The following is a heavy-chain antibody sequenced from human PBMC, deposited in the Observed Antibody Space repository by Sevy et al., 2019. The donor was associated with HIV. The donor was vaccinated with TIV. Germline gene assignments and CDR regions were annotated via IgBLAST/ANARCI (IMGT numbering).Heavy chain of an antibody. CDR3: ARGPDCGGDCDVGFYYPLDV. CDR2: TSGNSGAI. D-gene: IGHD2-21*02. V-gene: IGHV3-48*02. Sequence: GGSLRLSCAASGFTFSNYAMSWVRQAPGKGLEWISYTSGNSGAIYYPDSVKGRFTVSRDNANNALFLQMSSLKDDDTAVYYCARGPDCGGDCDVGFYYPLDVWGQGTTVTVSS. CDR1: GFTFSNYA. J-gene: IGHJ6*02.